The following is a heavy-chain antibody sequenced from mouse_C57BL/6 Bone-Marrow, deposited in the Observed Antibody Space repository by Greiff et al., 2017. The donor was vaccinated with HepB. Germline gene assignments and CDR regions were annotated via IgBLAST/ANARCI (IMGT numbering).Heavy chain of an antibody. CDR1: GYSITSDY. V-gene: IGHV3-8*01. Sequence: EVNLVESGPGLAKPSQTLSLTCSVTGYSITSDYWNWIRKFPGNKLEYMGYISYSGSTYYNPSLKSRISITRDTSKNQYYLQLNSVTTEDTATYYCARETTLDYDYFWYFDVWGTGTTVTVSS. CDR3: ARETTLDYDYFWYFDV. D-gene: IGHD2-4*01. CDR2: ISYSGST. J-gene: IGHJ1*03.